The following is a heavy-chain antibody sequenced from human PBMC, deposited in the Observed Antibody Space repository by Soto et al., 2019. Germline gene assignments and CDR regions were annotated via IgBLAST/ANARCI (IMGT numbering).Heavy chain of an antibody. J-gene: IGHJ4*02. CDR2: ISSSSSYI. CDR3: ARDSTGPFDY. D-gene: IGHD2-2*01. CDR1: GFTFSSYS. V-gene: IGHV3-21*01. Sequence: PGGSLRLSCAASGFTFSSYSMNWVRQAPGKRLEWVSSISSSSSYIYYADSVKGRFTISRDHAKSSLYRQMNRLRAEDTAVYYCARDSTGPFDYWGQGTLVTVSS.